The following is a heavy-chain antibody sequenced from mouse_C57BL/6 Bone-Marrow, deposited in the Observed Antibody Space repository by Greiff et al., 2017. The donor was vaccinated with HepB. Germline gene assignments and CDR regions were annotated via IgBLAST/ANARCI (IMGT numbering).Heavy chain of an antibody. D-gene: IGHD3-2*02. CDR2: INPNYGTT. J-gene: IGHJ2*01. CDR1: GYSFTDYN. Sequence: VQLQQSGPELVKSGASVKISCKASGYSFTDYNMNWVKQSKGKSIEWIGVINPNYGTTSYNQKFKGKATLTVDQSSSTAYMQLNSLTSEDSAVYDCARLAAQATNFDYWGQVTTLTVSS. V-gene: IGHV1-39*01. CDR3: ARLAAQATNFDY.